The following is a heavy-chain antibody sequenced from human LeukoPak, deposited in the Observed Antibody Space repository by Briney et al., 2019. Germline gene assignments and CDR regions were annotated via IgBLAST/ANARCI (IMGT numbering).Heavy chain of an antibody. J-gene: IGHJ4*02. V-gene: IGHV3-11*01. CDR3: ARGSISVAAAGRIDY. Sequence: PGGSLRLSCAASGFTFSDYYMSWIRQAPGKGLEWVSYISSGGNTLYYADSVKGRFTISRDNAKNSLYLQMNSLRAEDTAAYYCARGSISVAAAGRIDYWGQGTLVTVSS. CDR2: ISSGGNTL. CDR1: GFTFSDYY. D-gene: IGHD6-13*01.